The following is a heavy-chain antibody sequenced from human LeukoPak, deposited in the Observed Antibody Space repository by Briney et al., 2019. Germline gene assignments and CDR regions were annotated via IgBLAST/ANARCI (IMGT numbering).Heavy chain of an antibody. CDR3: ARDWRYCSSTSCYTDHAFDI. Sequence: PGGSLRLSCAASGFTVSSNYMSWVRQAPGKGLEWVSVIYSGGSTYYADSVKGRFTISRDNSKNTLYLQMNSLRAEDTAVYYCARDWRYCSSTSCYTDHAFDIWGQGKMVTVSS. CDR2: IYSGGST. V-gene: IGHV3-53*01. CDR1: GFTVSSNY. D-gene: IGHD2-2*02. J-gene: IGHJ3*02.